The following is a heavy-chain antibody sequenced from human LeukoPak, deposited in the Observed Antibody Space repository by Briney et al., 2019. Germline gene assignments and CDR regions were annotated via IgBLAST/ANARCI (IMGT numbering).Heavy chain of an antibody. J-gene: IGHJ6*03. D-gene: IGHD3-10*01. CDR2: FSGSGGST. V-gene: IGHV3-23*01. Sequence: GGSLRLSCAASGFTFSSYAMSWVRQAPGKGLEWVSAFSGSGGSTYYADSVKGRFTISRDNSKNTLYLQMNSLRAEDTAVYYCAKEGGSGSFIVYYYMDVWGKGTTVTVSS. CDR3: AKEGGSGSFIVYYYMDV. CDR1: GFTFSSYA.